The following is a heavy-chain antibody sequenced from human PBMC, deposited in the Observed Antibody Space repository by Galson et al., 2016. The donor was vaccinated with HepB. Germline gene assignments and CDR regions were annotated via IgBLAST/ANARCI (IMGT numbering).Heavy chain of an antibody. CDR2: ITSSSSYM. J-gene: IGHJ4*02. CDR1: GFTFSSYS. D-gene: IGHD3-16*02. Sequence: SLRLSCAASGFTFSSYSMNWVRQAPGKGLEWVSSITSSSSYMYDADSVKGRFTISRDDAKNVLYLDMHSLRAEDTAVYHCATDPGFDNVWGTHRGYFDDWGQGTLVTVSS. CDR3: ATDPGFDNVWGTHRGYFDD. V-gene: IGHV3-21*06.